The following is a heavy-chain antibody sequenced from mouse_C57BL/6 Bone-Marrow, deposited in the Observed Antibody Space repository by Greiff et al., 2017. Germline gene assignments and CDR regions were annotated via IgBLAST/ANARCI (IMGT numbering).Heavy chain of an antibody. CDR3: ARFDYGSSHWYFDV. V-gene: IGHV1-72*01. Sequence: QVQLQQPGAELVKPGASVKLSCKASGYTFTSYWMHWVKQRPGRGLAWIGRIDPNNGGTKYNEKFKSKATLTVDKPSSTAYMQLSSLTSEDSAVYYCARFDYGSSHWYFDVWGTGTTVTVSS. CDR2: IDPNNGGT. D-gene: IGHD1-1*01. CDR1: GYTFTSYW. J-gene: IGHJ1*03.